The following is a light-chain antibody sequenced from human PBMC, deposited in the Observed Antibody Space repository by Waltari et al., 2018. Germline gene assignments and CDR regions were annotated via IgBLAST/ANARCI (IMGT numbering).Light chain of an antibody. J-gene: IGLJ3*02. V-gene: IGLV2-11*01. Sequence: QSALTQPRSVSGSPGQSVTISCTGTSRDVGGYNYVSWYQQHPGKAPKLMIYEVTKRPSGVPDRFSASKSGNTASLTISGLQAEDEADYYCCSYAGDYTWVFGGGTSVTVL. CDR2: EVT. CDR1: SRDVGGYNY. CDR3: CSYAGDYTWV.